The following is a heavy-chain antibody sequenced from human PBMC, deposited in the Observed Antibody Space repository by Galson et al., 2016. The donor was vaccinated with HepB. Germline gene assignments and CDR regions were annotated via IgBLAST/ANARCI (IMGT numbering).Heavy chain of an antibody. Sequence: SETLSLTCTVSGGSISSYYWSWIRQPPGKGLEWVGYIYYSGTTNYNPSLKSRVTISRDTSKNQFSLKLSSVTAAGTAVYYCARDIFDTGAFDYWGQGTLVTVNS. D-gene: IGHD3-9*01. J-gene: IGHJ4*02. CDR1: GGSISSYY. V-gene: IGHV4-59*01. CDR3: ARDIFDTGAFDY. CDR2: IYYSGTT.